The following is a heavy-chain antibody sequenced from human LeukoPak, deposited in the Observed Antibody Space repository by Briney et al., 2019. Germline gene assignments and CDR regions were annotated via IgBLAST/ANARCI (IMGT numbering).Heavy chain of an antibody. CDR2: IYSDNT. D-gene: IGHD4-23*01. CDR3: ARNNENYGGPLDY. Sequence: GGSLRLSCTVSGFTVSSNSMSWVRQAPGKGLEWVSFIYSDNTHYSDSVKGRFTISRDNAKNSLYLQMNSLRAEDTAVYYCARNNENYGGPLDYWGQGTLVTVSS. J-gene: IGHJ4*02. CDR1: GFTVSSNS. V-gene: IGHV3-53*01.